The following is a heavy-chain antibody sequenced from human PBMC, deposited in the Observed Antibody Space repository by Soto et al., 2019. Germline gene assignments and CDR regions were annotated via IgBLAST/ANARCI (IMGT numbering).Heavy chain of an antibody. CDR2: ISSSGSTI. D-gene: IGHD1-26*01. CDR1: GFTFSDYY. Sequence: GGSLRLSCAASGFTFSDYYMSWIRQAPGEGLEWVSYISSSGSTIYYADSVKGRFTISRDNAKNSLYLQMNSLRAEDTAVYYCGKGRSYYYYYGVDVCGQGTTVTGSS. J-gene: IGHJ6*02. CDR3: GKGRSYYYYYGVDV. V-gene: IGHV3-11*01.